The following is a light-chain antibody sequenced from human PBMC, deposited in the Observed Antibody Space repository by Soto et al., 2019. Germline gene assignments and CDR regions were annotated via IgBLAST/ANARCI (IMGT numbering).Light chain of an antibody. CDR3: QQYD. CDR1: QSVSNNY. Sequence: EIVLTQSPGTLSLSPGERATLSCRASQSVSNNYLAWYQQKPGQAPRPLIYGASSRATGVPDRFSGSGSGTDFTITITRMEPEDFAVYYCQQYDLGGGTKVDSK. V-gene: IGKV3-20*01. J-gene: IGKJ4*01. CDR2: GAS.